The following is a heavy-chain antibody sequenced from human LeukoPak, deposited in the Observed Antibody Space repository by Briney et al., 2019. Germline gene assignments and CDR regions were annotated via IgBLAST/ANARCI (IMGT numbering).Heavy chain of an antibody. D-gene: IGHD3-22*01. CDR2: INPYSGGT. J-gene: IGHJ4*02. Sequence: GASVKVSCKASGYTFTGYYIHWVRQAPGRGLEWMGWINPYSGGTNYAQRFQGRVTMTRDTSISTAYMELSRLRSDDTAVYYCARGGSYDSRGYYYSWGQGTLVTVSS. CDR3: ARGGSYDSRGYYYS. CDR1: GYTFTGYY. V-gene: IGHV1-2*02.